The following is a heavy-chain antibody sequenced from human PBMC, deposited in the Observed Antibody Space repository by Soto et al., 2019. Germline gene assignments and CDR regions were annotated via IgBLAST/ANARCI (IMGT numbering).Heavy chain of an antibody. CDR2: IYRSGST. CDR3: ARTLDYGHMDV. J-gene: IGHJ6*03. CDR1: GDSVRNQY. V-gene: IGHV4-4*09. D-gene: IGHD3-16*01. Sequence: QVQMQESCPVLVKPSETLSLTCTVSGDSVRNQYWSLIRLPPGRGLEWIGYIYRSGSTKYNPSRTSRLTISVDTSKNQFSLKLSSVTAADTAVYYCARTLDYGHMDVWGKGTTVTVYS.